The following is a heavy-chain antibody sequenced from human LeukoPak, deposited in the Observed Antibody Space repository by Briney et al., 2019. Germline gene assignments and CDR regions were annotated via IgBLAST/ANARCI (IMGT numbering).Heavy chain of an antibody. Sequence: PGKSLRLSCAASGFNFGTYALHWLRQAPGKGLEWVSAISGSGGSTYYADSVKGRFTISRDNSKNTLYLQMNSLRAEDTAVYYCAKDRRVRGVIISDSDYWGQGTLVTVSS. CDR2: ISGSGGST. J-gene: IGHJ4*02. V-gene: IGHV3-23*01. CDR3: AKDRRVRGVIISDSDY. D-gene: IGHD3-10*01. CDR1: GFNFGTYA.